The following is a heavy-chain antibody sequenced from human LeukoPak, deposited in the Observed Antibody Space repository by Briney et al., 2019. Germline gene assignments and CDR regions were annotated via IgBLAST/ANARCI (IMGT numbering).Heavy chain of an antibody. CDR1: GGTFSSYA. CDR3: AQVLGYVIDI. D-gene: IGHD2-15*01. V-gene: IGHV1-69*10. J-gene: IGHJ3*02. CDR2: IIPILGTA. Sequence: ASVKVSCKASGGTFSSYAISWVRQAPGQGLEWMGGIIPILGTANYAQKFQGRVTITADKSTSTAYMELSSLRSEDTAVYYCAQVLGYVIDIWGQGTMVTVSS.